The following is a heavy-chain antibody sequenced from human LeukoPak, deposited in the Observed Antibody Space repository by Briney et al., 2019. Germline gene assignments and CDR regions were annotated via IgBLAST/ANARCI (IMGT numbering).Heavy chain of an antibody. CDR2: INHSGST. J-gene: IGHJ4*02. CDR1: GFIFSHYG. Sequence: GSLRLSCAASGFIFSHYGMSWIRQPPGKGLEWIGEINHSGSTNYNPSLKSRVTISVDTSKNQFSLKLSSVTAADTAVYYCARAIRDGYNDRKIGHFDYWGQGTLVTVSS. D-gene: IGHD5-24*01. V-gene: IGHV4-34*01. CDR3: ARAIRDGYNDRKIGHFDY.